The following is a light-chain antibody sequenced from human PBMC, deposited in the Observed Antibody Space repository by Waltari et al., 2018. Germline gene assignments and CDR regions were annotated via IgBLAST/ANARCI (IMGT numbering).Light chain of an antibody. CDR3: CSSAGSDTYV. CDR2: DVS. Sequence: QSALTQPRSVSGSPGQSVTISCTGTSRDVGGYNYVSWYQQHPGKAPKLMIYDVSKRPPGVPDRFSGSKSGNTASLTISGLQAEDEAYYYCCSSAGSDTYVFGTGSKVTVL. J-gene: IGLJ1*01. CDR1: SRDVGGYNY. V-gene: IGLV2-11*01.